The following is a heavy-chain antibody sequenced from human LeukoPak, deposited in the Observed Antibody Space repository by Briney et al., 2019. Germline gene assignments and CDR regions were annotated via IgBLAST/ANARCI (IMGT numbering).Heavy chain of an antibody. D-gene: IGHD3-3*01. Sequence: ASVKVSCKASGYTFTSYDFNWLRQATGQGPEWMGWMNPNSGATGYAQKFQGRVTMTRSASINTAYMELSSLRSEDTAVYYCARSRITIFGVVIIESDPNAYYYYGMDVWGQGTTVTVSS. CDR1: GYTFTSYD. V-gene: IGHV1-8*01. J-gene: IGHJ6*02. CDR2: MNPNSGAT. CDR3: ARSRITIFGVVIIESDPNAYYYYGMDV.